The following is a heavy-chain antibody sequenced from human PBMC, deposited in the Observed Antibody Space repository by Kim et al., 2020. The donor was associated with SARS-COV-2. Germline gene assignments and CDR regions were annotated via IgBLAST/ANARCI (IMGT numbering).Heavy chain of an antibody. D-gene: IGHD3-10*02. J-gene: IGHJ6*02. V-gene: IGHV4-34*01. CDR1: GGSFSGYY. CDR3: ARGMFGEPPRWDYYGMDV. Sequence: SETLSLTCAVYGGSFSGYYWSWIRQPPGKGLEWIGEINHSGSTNYNPSLKSRVTISVDTSKNQFSLKLSSVTAADTAVYYCARGMFGEPPRWDYYGMDVWGQGTTVTVSS. CDR2: INHSGST.